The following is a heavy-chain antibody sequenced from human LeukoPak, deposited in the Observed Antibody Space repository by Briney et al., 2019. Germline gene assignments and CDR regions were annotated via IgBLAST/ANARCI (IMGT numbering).Heavy chain of an antibody. V-gene: IGHV3-30*04. CDR2: ISYDGSNK. D-gene: IGHD6-19*01. Sequence: GRSLRLSCAASGFTFSSYAMHWVRQAPGKGLEWVAVISYDGSNKYYADSVKGRFTISRDNSKNTLYLQMNSLRAEDTAVYYCAKTVAGNYYYYMDVWGKGTTVTVSS. J-gene: IGHJ6*03. CDR3: AKTVAGNYYYYMDV. CDR1: GFTFSSYA.